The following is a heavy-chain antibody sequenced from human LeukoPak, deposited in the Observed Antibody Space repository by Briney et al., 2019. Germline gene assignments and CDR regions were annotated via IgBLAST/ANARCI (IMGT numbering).Heavy chain of an antibody. V-gene: IGHV3-21*01. CDR1: GFTFSSYS. D-gene: IGHD2-21*02. J-gene: IGHJ4*02. CDR2: ISSSSSYI. CDR3: ARPEHIVVVTASGFDY. Sequence: GGSLRLSCAASGFTFSSYSMNWVRQAPGKGLEWVSSISSSSSYIYYADSVKGRFTISRDNSKNTLYLQMNSLRAEDTAVYYCARPEHIVVVTASGFDYWGQGTLVTVSS.